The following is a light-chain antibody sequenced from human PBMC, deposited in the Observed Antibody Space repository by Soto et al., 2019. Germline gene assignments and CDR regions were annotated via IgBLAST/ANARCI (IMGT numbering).Light chain of an antibody. CDR2: GAS. V-gene: IGKV3-15*01. Sequence: EIVMTQSPATLSVSPGERATLSCRASQSVSSNLAWYQQKPGQAPRLLIYGASTRATGIPARFSGSGSGTEFTLTISSMQSEDFAVYYCQQYNNWTLIFTFRPGTKVDIK. CDR3: QQYNNWTLIFT. J-gene: IGKJ3*01. CDR1: QSVSSN.